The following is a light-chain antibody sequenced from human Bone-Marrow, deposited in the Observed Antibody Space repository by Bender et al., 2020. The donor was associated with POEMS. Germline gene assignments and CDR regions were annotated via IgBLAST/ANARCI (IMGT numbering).Light chain of an antibody. CDR2: EGS. Sequence: QSALTQPRSVSESPGQSVTISCTGTSSDVGSYNLVSWYQQHPGKAPKLLIYEGSKRPSGVSNRFSGSKSGNTASLTISGLQTEDEADYYCCSYAGSDTFVFGTGTKVTVL. J-gene: IGLJ1*01. V-gene: IGLV2-23*01. CDR1: SSDVGSYNL. CDR3: CSYAGSDTFV.